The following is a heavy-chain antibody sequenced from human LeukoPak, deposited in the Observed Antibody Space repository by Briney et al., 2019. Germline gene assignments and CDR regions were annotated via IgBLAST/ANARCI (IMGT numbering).Heavy chain of an antibody. CDR3: AKTIGDYDAFDI. D-gene: IGHD4-17*01. CDR1: GFTFSSYG. CDR2: IRYDGSHK. Sequence: PGGSLRLSCAASGFTFSSYGIHWVRQAPGKGLEWVAFIRYDGSHKYYADSVKGRFTISRDNSKNTLYLQMNSLRAEDTAVYYCAKTIGDYDAFDIWGQGTMVTVSS. J-gene: IGHJ3*02. V-gene: IGHV3-30*02.